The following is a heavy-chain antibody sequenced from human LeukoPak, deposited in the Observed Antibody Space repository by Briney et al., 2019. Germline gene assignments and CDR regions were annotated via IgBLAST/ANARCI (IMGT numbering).Heavy chain of an antibody. CDR3: ARDRPYDSSGQPLGAFDI. D-gene: IGHD3-22*01. Sequence: SVKVSCKASGGTFNSYAISWVRQAPGQGLEWMGGIIPMSDTANYPQKFRGRLTITADIPTSTVYMELSSLRSEDTAVYYCARDRPYDSSGQPLGAFDIWGQGTMVTVSS. CDR1: GGTFNSYA. CDR2: IIPMSDTA. J-gene: IGHJ3*02. V-gene: IGHV1-69*06.